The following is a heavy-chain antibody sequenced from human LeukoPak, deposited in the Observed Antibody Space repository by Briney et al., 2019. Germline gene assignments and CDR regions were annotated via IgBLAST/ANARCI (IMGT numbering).Heavy chain of an antibody. CDR1: GFTFSSYA. J-gene: IGHJ4*02. V-gene: IGHV3-64*01. CDR2: ISSNGGST. CDR3: ARGSSATTRD. D-gene: IGHD2-2*01. Sequence: GGSLRLSCAASGFTFSSYAMHWVRLAPGKGLEYVSAISSNGGSTYYANSVKGRFTISRDNSKNTLYLQMGSLRAEDMAVYYCARGSSATTRDWGQGTLVTVSS.